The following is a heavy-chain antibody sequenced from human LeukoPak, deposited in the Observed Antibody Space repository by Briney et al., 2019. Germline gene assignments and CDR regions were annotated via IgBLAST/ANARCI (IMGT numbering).Heavy chain of an antibody. CDR3: ARVEVATMPSILWWSAVPGYYFDY. V-gene: IGHV3-7*04. D-gene: IGHD2-21*01. J-gene: IGHJ4*02. CDR1: GFPFSRYW. Sequence: GGSLSLSFAASGFPFSRYWVSWVRPAPGKGLAWVANIKQDGSEKYYVDSGKGRFTISRDNAKNSLYLQMNSLRAEDTAVYYCARVEVATMPSILWWSAVPGYYFDYWGQGTLVTVSS. CDR2: IKQDGSEK.